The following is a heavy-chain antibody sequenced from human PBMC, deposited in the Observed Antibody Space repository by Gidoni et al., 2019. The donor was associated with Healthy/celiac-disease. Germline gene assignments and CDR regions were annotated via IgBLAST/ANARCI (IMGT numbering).Heavy chain of an antibody. CDR3: ARVGYCSGGSCYSSDY. D-gene: IGHD2-15*01. J-gene: IGHJ4*02. Sequence: QVQLQQWGAGRLKPSETLSLTCAVYGGSFSGYYWSWIRQPPGKGLEWFGAINHSGSTNYNPSLKSRVTISVDTSKNQFSLKLSSVTAADTAVYYCARVGYCSGGSCYSSDYWGQGTLVTVSS. CDR1: GGSFSGYY. CDR2: INHSGST. V-gene: IGHV4-34*01.